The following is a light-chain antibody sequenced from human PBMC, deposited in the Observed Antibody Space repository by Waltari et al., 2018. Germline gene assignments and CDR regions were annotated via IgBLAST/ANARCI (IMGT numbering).Light chain of an antibody. CDR3: QVWDNDSKHYV. Sequence: SYVLTQPPSVSVAPGQTARLPCGGKNIGSNAVHWYQLKPGQAPILVMYENNYRPSGIPDRFSGSNSGDTAALSISRVEAGDEADYYCQVWDNDSKHYVFGTGTTVTVL. V-gene: IGLV3-21*02. CDR1: NIGSNA. CDR2: ENN. J-gene: IGLJ1*01.